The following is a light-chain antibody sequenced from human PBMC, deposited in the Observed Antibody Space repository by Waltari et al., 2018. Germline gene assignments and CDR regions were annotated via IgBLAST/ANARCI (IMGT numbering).Light chain of an antibody. V-gene: IGKV1-9*01. CDR3: QHLNSYPVT. J-gene: IGKJ2*01. CDR2: TAS. CDR1: QGISSY. Sequence: DIQLTQSPSFLSASVADRVTITCRASQGISSYLAWYQQKPGKAPKLLIYTASTLQSGVPSRFSGSGSGTEFTLTISSLQPEDFATYYCQHLNSYPVTFGQGTKLEIK.